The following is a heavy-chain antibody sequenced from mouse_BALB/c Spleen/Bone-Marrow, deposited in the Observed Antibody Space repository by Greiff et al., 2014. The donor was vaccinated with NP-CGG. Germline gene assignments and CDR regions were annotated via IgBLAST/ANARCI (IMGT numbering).Heavy chain of an antibody. J-gene: IGHJ2*01. CDR3: ARTILGYYFDY. V-gene: IGHV1-14*01. CDR2: IHPYNDGT. D-gene: IGHD2-10*02. CDR1: GYTFTSYV. Sequence: VQLQQSGPEPVKPGASVKMSCKASGYTFTSYVMHWVKQKSGQGLEWIGYIHPYNDGTKYNERFKGKATLTSDKSSSTAYMELSSLTSEDSAVYYCARTILGYYFDYWGQGATLTVSS.